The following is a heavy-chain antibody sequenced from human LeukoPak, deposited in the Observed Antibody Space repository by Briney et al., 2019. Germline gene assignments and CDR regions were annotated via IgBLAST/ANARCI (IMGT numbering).Heavy chain of an antibody. J-gene: IGHJ6*01. CDR3: ARDGPYLWSCDSCHSLKYYAMDV. D-gene: IGHD3-3*01. CDR2: IKHSGGST. Sequence: PAASVTVSCKTYGYTFTSYYIHWVRQAPGQGLEWMGIIKHSGGSTRCAQKFQGRVTMTRDTSTSTVYMELSSLNSEDTAVYYCARDGPYLWSCDSCHSLKYYAMDVWGQRTTVTLS. CDR1: GYTFTSYY. V-gene: IGHV1-46*01.